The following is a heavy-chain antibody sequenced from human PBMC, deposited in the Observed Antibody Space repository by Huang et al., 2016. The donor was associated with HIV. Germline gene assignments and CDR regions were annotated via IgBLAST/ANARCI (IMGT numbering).Heavy chain of an antibody. CDR1: GGSVSSGSYY. V-gene: IGHV4-61*01. CDR2: IYYSGST. D-gene: IGHD4-17*01. CDR3: ARVDLLLGKYGDYEENAFDI. J-gene: IGHJ3*02. Sequence: QVQLQESGPGLVKPSETLSLTCTVSGGSVSSGSYYWSWIRQPPGKGLEWIGYIYYSGSTNYNPFRKSRVTISVDTSKNQFSLKLSSVTAADTAVYYCARVDLLLGKYGDYEENAFDIWGQGTMVTVSS.